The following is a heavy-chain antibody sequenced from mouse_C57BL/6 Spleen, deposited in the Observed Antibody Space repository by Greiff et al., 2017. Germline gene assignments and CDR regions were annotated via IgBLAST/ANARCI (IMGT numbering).Heavy chain of an antibody. CDR2: IYPGSGST. J-gene: IGHJ4*01. CDR3: ARRDWGGLYAMDY. CDR1: GYTFTSYW. Sequence: QVQLQQPGAELVKPGASVKMSCKASGYTFTSYWITWVKQRPGQGLAWIGDIYPGSGSTNYNEKFKSKATLTVDTSSSTAYMQLSSLTSEDSAVYYCARRDWGGLYAMDYWGQGTSVTVSS. V-gene: IGHV1-55*01. D-gene: IGHD4-1*01.